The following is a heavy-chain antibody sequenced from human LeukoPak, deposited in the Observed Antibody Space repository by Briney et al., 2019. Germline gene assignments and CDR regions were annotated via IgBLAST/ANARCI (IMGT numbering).Heavy chain of an antibody. CDR1: GDSVSSNSAV. Sequence: SQTLSLTCAISGDSVSSNSAVWNWIRQSPSRGPEWLGRTYYRSKWYNDYAVSVKSRITLNPDSSKNHFSLQLKSVTPEDTAVYYCAREGEKQQLTWDAFDIWGQGTMVTVSS. V-gene: IGHV6-1*01. CDR2: TYYRSKWYN. CDR3: AREGEKQQLTWDAFDI. D-gene: IGHD6-13*01. J-gene: IGHJ3*02.